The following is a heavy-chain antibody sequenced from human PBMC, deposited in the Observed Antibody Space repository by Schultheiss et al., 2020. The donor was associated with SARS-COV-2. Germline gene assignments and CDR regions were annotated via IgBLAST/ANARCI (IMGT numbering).Heavy chain of an antibody. V-gene: IGHV4-4*07. J-gene: IGHJ3*02. CDR2: IYTSGST. CDR1: GGSISSYY. Sequence: SETLSLTCTVSGGSISSYYWSWIRQPAGKGLEWIGRIYTSGSTNYNPSLKSRVTISVDTSKNQFSLKLSSVTAEDTAVYYCARWSYCSSTSCDAFDIWGQGTMVTVSS. D-gene: IGHD2-2*01. CDR3: ARWSYCSSTSCDAFDI.